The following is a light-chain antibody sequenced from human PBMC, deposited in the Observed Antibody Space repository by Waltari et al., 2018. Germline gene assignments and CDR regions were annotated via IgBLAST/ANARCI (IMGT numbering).Light chain of an antibody. CDR1: QEISHF. CDR2: DAS. CDR3: QQYDNLPLT. J-gene: IGKJ4*01. V-gene: IGKV1-33*01. Sequence: DTQMTQSPSSLSASVGDRVTITCQSSQEISHFLNWYQQRPGTPPKLLITDASTLQTGVPSRFSGARSGTQFTFTVNGLQPEDVATYFCQQYDNLPLTFGGGTKVEI.